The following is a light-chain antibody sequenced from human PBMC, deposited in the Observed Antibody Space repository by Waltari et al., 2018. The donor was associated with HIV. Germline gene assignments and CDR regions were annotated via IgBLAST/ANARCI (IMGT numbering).Light chain of an antibody. CDR1: SSDVGSYNV. CDR2: EVN. J-gene: IGLJ1*01. Sequence: QSALTQPASVSGSPGQSITISCTGTSSDVGSYNVVSWYQQHPGKATTLMIYEVNKRPAGVSSRFSGSKSGNTASLTISWLQAEDEADYHCCSYAGSSSHGFGTGTKVTVL. V-gene: IGLV2-23*02. CDR3: CSYAGSSSHG.